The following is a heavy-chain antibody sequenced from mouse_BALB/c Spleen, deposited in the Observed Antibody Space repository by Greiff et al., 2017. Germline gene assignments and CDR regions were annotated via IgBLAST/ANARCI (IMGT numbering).Heavy chain of an antibody. V-gene: IGHV1-15*01. D-gene: IGHD1-1*01. CDR2: IDPETGGT. CDR1: GYTFTDYE. J-gene: IGHJ2*01. Sequence: VQLQQSGAELVRPGASVTLSCKASGYTFTDYEMHWVKQTPVHGLEWIGAIDPETGGTAYNQKFKGKATLTADKSSSTAYMELRSLTSEDSAVYYCTREGVGLDYWGQGTTLTVSS. CDR3: TREGVGLDY.